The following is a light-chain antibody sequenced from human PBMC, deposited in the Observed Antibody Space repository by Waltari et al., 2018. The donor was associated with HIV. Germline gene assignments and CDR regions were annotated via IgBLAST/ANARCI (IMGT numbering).Light chain of an antibody. J-gene: IGKJ2*01. Sequence: EIVLTQSPGTLSLSPGERVTPSCRASQTISSPYLAWYQQKPGQAPRLLIHGASSRATGIPDRFSGSGSGTDFTLTISRLEPEDFAVYYCQQYDNSPGYTFGQGTKLEIK. V-gene: IGKV3-20*01. CDR2: GAS. CDR1: QTISSPY. CDR3: QQYDNSPGYT.